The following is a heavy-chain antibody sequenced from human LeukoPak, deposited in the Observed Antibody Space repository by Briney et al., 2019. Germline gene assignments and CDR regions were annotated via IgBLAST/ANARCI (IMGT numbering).Heavy chain of an antibody. V-gene: IGHV4-4*07. CDR1: GGSISSYY. CDR2: IYTSGST. CDR3: ASGPFPGYYYYYYYMDV. D-gene: IGHD5-18*01. J-gene: IGHJ6*03. Sequence: SETLPLTCTVSGGSISSYYWSWIRQPAGKGLEWIGRIYTSGSTNYNPSLKSRVTMSVDTSKNQFSLKLSSVTAADTAVYYCASGPFPGYYYYYYYMDVWGKGTTVTVSS.